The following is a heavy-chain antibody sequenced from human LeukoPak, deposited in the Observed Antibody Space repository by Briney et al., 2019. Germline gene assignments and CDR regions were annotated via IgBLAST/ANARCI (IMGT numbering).Heavy chain of an antibody. D-gene: IGHD3-10*01. CDR3: ATDYGSGAYYTLDY. J-gene: IGHJ4*02. CDR2: IYSGGNT. CDR1: GFDVSRNY. Sequence: GGSLRLSCAASGFDVSRNYMNWVRQAPGKGLEWVSAIYSGGNTYYADSVKGRFTISRDNSKNTLYLQMNSLRAEDTAVYYCATDYGSGAYYTLDYWGQGTLVTVSS. V-gene: IGHV3-53*01.